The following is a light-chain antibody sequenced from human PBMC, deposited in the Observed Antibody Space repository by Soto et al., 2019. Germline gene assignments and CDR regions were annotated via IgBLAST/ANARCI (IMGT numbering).Light chain of an antibody. V-gene: IGLV2-8*01. CDR3: SAYAGCNKYV. CDR1: SSDVGAYNY. J-gene: IGLJ1*01. Sequence: QAVVTQPPSASGSPGQSVTISSNGTSSDVGAYNYLSWYQQHPGKAPKLMIYEVSKRPSGVPDRFSGSNSGNTASLTVSGLQAEDEADYYCSAYAGCNKYVFGTGTKCTVL. CDR2: EVS.